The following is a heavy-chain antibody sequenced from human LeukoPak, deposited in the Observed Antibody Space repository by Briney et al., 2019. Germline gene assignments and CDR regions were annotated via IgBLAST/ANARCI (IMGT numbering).Heavy chain of an antibody. CDR2: IYYSGST. V-gene: IGHV4-39*01. D-gene: IGHD2-15*01. J-gene: IGHJ4*02. CDR3: ARLCNGDGCYHWDY. Sequence: SETLSLTCTVSGGSISSSSYYWGWIRQPPGKGLEWIGNIYYSGSTYYNPSLKSRITVSVDTSKNRFSLKLSSVTAADTAVYYCARLCNGDGCYHWDYWGQGTLVTVSS. CDR1: GGSISSSSYY.